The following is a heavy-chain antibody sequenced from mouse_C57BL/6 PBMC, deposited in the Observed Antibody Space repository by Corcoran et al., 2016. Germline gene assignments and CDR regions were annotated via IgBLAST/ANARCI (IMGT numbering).Heavy chain of an antibody. CDR2: IYPGDGDT. CDR3: ARSGSITTVVAHFDY. Sequence: QVQLQQSGAELVKPGASVKISCKASGYAFSSYWMNWVKQRPGKGLEWIGQIYPGDGDTNYNGKFKGKATLTADKSSSTAYMQLSSLTSEDSAVYFCARSGSITTVVAHFDYWGQGTTLTVSS. J-gene: IGHJ2*01. CDR1: GYAFSSYW. D-gene: IGHD1-1*01. V-gene: IGHV1-80*01.